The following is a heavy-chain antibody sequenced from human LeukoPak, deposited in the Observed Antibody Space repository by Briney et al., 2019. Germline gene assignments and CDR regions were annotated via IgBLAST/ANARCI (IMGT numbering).Heavy chain of an antibody. CDR3: ARVEATRSKRGFDY. V-gene: IGHV4-30-4*08. CDR1: GGSISSGGYY. Sequence: SETLSLTCTVSGGSISSGGYYWRWIRQHPGKGLEWIGYIYYSGSTYYNPSLKSRVTISVDTSKNQFSLKLSSVTAADTAVYYCARVEATRSKRGFDYWGQGTLVTVSS. CDR2: IYYSGST. J-gene: IGHJ4*02. D-gene: IGHD5-12*01.